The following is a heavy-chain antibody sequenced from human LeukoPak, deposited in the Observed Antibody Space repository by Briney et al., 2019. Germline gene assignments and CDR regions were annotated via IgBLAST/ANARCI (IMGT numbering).Heavy chain of an antibody. CDR3: AKDGPPSYIAVAGTGIDY. Sequence: RAGGSLRLSCAASGFTFSSYGMHWVRQAPGKGLEWVAFIRYDGSNKYYADSVKGRFTISRDNSKNTLYLQMNSLRAEDTAVYYCAKDGPPSYIAVAGTGIDYWGQGTLVTVSS. V-gene: IGHV3-30*02. D-gene: IGHD6-19*01. CDR1: GFTFSSYG. J-gene: IGHJ4*02. CDR2: IRYDGSNK.